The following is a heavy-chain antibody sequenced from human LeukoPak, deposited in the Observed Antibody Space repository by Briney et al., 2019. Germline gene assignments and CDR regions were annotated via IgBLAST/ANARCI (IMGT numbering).Heavy chain of an antibody. J-gene: IGHJ3*02. D-gene: IGHD1-26*01. CDR1: GFTFSSYA. V-gene: IGHV3-33*01. Sequence: GPSLRLSCTPSGFTFSSYAMHWVRQAPGKGLGWVAVIWFDGSNTYYADSVKGRFTISRDNSKNTLYLQMNSLRAEDTAVYYCARGAQSGGYSGPFDIWGQGTMVTVSS. CDR3: ARGAQSGGYSGPFDI. CDR2: IWFDGSNT.